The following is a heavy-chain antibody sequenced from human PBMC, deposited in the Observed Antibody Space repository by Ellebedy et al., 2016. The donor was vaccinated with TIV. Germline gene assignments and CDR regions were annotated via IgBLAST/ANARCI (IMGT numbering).Heavy chain of an antibody. CDR1: GGSISRSSYY. J-gene: IGHJ5*02. D-gene: IGHD3-10*01. V-gene: IGHV4-39*01. CDR2: IYYSGRT. CDR3: ARWFGELLYVRWFDP. Sequence: SETLSLTCTVSGGSISRSSYYWGWIRQPPGKGLEWIGSIYYSGRTDYNPSLKSRVTISADTSKNQFSLRLSPVTAADTAVYYCARWFGELLYVRWFDPWGQGTLVTVSS.